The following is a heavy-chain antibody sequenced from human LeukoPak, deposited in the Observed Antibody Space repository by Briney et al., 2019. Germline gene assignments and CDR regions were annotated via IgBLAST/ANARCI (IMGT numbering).Heavy chain of an antibody. V-gene: IGHV6-1*01. D-gene: IGHD6-19*01. Sequence: SQTLSLTCAISGDSVSSNSAGWNWIRQSPSRGLEWLGRTYYRSNWYNDYAESVKGRITINPDTSKNQFSLQLNSVTPEDTAVYYCAREIAVAGPFDYWGEGSLVTVCS. CDR3: AREIAVAGPFDY. CDR2: TYYRSNWYN. CDR1: GDSVSSNSAG. J-gene: IGHJ4*02.